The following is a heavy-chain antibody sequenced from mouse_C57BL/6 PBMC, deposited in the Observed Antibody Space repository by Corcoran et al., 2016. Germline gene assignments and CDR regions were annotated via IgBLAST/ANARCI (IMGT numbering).Heavy chain of an antibody. Sequence: QVQLKQSGAELVRPGASVKLSCKASGYTFTDYYINWVKQRPGQGLEWIARIYPGSGNTYYNEKFKGKATLTAEKSSSTAYMQLSSLTSEDSAVYFCARWGPSMDYWGQGTSVTVSS. CDR1: GYTFTDYY. J-gene: IGHJ4*01. CDR3: ARWGPSMDY. CDR2: IYPGSGNT. V-gene: IGHV1-76*01.